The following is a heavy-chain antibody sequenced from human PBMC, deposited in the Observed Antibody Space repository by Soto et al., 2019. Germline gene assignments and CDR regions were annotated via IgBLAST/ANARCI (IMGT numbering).Heavy chain of an antibody. CDR3: ARGWKLYYSDSSGSHQSDY. J-gene: IGHJ4*02. D-gene: IGHD3-22*01. CDR2: MNPNSGNT. CDR1: GYTFTSYD. Sequence: GASVKVSCKASGYTFTSYDINWVRQATGQGLEWMGWMNPNSGNTGYAQKFQGRVTMTRNTSISTAYMELSSLRSEDTAVYYCARGWKLYYSDSSGSHQSDYWGQGTLVTVSS. V-gene: IGHV1-8*01.